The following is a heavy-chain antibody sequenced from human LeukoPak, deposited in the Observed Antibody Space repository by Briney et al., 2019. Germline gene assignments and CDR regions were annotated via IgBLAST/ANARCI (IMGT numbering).Heavy chain of an antibody. Sequence: PGRSLRLSCAASGFTFITSAMHWVRQGPGKGLEWVAVRSYDGVNIYYADSVKGRFTISRDNSKITLYLQMHSLRAEDTAVYYCARPITTYYYDSSCLFEYWGQGTLVTVSS. V-gene: IGHV3-30*04. CDR3: ARPITTYYYDSSCLFEY. J-gene: IGHJ4*02. CDR1: GFTFITSA. CDR2: RSYDGVNI. D-gene: IGHD3-22*01.